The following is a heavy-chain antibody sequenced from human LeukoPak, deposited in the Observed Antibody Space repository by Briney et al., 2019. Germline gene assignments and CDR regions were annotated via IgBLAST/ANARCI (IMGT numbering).Heavy chain of an antibody. D-gene: IGHD3-9*01. CDR2: IWYDGSNK. V-gene: IGHV3-33*01. CDR3: ARDHTEESWSDTLTGYNWFDP. Sequence: PGGSLRLSCAASGFTFSKFGMHWVRQAPGKGLEWVAVIWYDGSNKHYADSVKGRFTISRDNSKNTLFLQMNSLRAEDTAGYYCARDHTEESWSDTLTGYNWFDPWGQGTLVTVSS. CDR1: GFTFSKFG. J-gene: IGHJ5*02.